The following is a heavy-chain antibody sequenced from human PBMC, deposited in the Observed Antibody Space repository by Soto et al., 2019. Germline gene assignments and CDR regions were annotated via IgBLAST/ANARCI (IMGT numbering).Heavy chain of an antibody. J-gene: IGHJ3*02. V-gene: IGHV3-23*01. CDR3: AKTTDGWFSAFEI. Sequence: GGSLRLSCASSGFVFSSYAMSWVRQAPGKGLEWVSAISGSGSTAYYADSVKGRFIFSRDNPKNTMYLQMNSLRAEDTAVYFCAKTTDGWFSAFEIWGQGTVVTVSS. CDR1: GFVFSSYA. CDR2: ISGSGSTA. D-gene: IGHD6-19*01.